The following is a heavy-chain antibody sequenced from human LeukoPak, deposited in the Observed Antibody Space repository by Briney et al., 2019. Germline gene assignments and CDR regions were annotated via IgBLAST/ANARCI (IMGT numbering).Heavy chain of an antibody. V-gene: IGHV3-74*01. CDR2: INGDGSTT. CDR3: AGLVGGYYPPVEAFDI. D-gene: IGHD3-3*01. CDR1: GFSFRSRW. J-gene: IGHJ3*02. Sequence: PGGSLRLSCAASGFSFRSRWMHWVRQVPGKELVWVSRINGDGSTTNYADSVRGRITISRDNAKNTLYLQMNSLRADDSAVYYCAGLVGGYYPPVEAFDIWGLGTVVTVSS.